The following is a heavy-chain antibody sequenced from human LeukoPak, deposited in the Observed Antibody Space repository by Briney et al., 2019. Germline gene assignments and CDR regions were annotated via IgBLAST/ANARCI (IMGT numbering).Heavy chain of an antibody. J-gene: IGHJ4*02. V-gene: IGHV4-38-2*01. CDR2: IYHSGST. CDR1: GYSISSGYY. CDR3: ASRRTGDQPIDAFDY. Sequence: PSETLSLTCAVSGYSISSGYYWGWIRQPPGKGLEWIGSIYHSGSTYYNPSLKSRVTISVDTSKNQFSLQLSSVTAADTAVYYCASRRTGDQPIDAFDYWGQGTLVTVSS. D-gene: IGHD2-2*01.